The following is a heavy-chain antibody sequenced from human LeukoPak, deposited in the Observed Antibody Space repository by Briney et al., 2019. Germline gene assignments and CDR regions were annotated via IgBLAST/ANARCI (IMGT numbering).Heavy chain of an antibody. J-gene: IGHJ4*02. V-gene: IGHV4-34*01. CDR3: ARGPSSGWYRHRYYFDY. Sequence: SETLSLTCAVYGGSFSGYYWSWIRQPPGKGLEWIGEINHSGSTTYNPSLKSRVTISVDTTKNQFSLKLSSVTAADTAVYYCARGPSSGWYRHRYYFDYWGQGTLVTVSS. CDR1: GGSFSGYY. CDR2: INHSGST. D-gene: IGHD6-19*01.